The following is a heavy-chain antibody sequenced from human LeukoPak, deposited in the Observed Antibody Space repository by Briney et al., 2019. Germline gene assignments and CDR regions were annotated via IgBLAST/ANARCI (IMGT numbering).Heavy chain of an antibody. J-gene: IGHJ4*02. D-gene: IGHD3-22*01. CDR2: IKQDGSEK. CDR1: GFTFSSYW. Sequence: GSLRLSCAASGFTFSSYWMSWVRQAPGKGLEWVANIKQDGSEKYYVDSVKGRFTISRDNAKNSLYLQMNSLRAEDTAVYYCARVRYYYDSSGYVEYFDYWGQGTLVTVSS. V-gene: IGHV3-7*01. CDR3: ARVRYYYDSSGYVEYFDY.